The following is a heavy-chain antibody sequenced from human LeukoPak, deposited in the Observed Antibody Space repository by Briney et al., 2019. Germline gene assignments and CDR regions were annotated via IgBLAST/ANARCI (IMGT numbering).Heavy chain of an antibody. CDR1: GASISSDYY. CDR3: GRHSTESSGNPYYYGVDV. V-gene: IGHV4-39*01. J-gene: IGHJ6*02. Sequence: SETLSLTCTVSGASISSDYYWGWIRQPPGKGLEWIGSIYYSGSTYYNQSLKSRVTISVDTSKNQFSLKLSSVTAADTAVYYCGRHSTESSGNPYYYGVDVWGQGTTVTVSS. CDR2: IYYSGST. D-gene: IGHD3-22*01.